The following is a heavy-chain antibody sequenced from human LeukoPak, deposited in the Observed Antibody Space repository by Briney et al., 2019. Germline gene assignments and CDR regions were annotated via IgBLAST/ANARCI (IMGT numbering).Heavy chain of an antibody. D-gene: IGHD5-12*01. CDR2: IIPIFGTA. CDR3: ARGFDSGYDRGFDY. V-gene: IGHV1-69*01. Sequence: SVKVSCTASGGTFSSYAISWVRQAPGQGLEWMGGIIPIFGTANYAQKFQGRVTITADESTSTAYMELSSLRSEDTAVYYCARGFDSGYDRGFDYWGQGTLVTVSS. J-gene: IGHJ4*02. CDR1: GGTFSSYA.